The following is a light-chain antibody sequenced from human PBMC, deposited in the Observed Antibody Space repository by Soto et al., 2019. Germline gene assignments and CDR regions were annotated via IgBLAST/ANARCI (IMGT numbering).Light chain of an antibody. CDR2: GAS. Sequence: EIVMTQSPATLSVSPGERATLSCRASQSVSSDLAWYLQKPGQAPSLLVYGASTRATGMPARFSGSGSGTEFTPPIRRLQVGDFAVYYCQQYNNWPHTFGQGTKLEIK. CDR1: QSVSSD. J-gene: IGKJ2*01. V-gene: IGKV3-15*01. CDR3: QQYNNWPHT.